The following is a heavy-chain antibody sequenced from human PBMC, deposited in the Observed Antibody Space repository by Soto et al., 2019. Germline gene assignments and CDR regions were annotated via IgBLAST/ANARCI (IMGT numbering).Heavy chain of an antibody. V-gene: IGHV4-39*07. Sequence: SETLSLTCTVSGGSISSSSYYWGWIRQPPGKGLEWIGSIYYSGSTYYNPSLKSRVTISVDTSKNQFSLKLSSVTAADTAVYYCARDQLGIVVVPAAMHWFDPWGQGTLVTVSS. D-gene: IGHD2-2*01. CDR3: ARDQLGIVVVPAAMHWFDP. J-gene: IGHJ5*02. CDR2: IYYSGST. CDR1: GGSISSSSYY.